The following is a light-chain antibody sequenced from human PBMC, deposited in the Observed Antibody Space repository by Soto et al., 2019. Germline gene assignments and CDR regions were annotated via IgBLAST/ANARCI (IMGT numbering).Light chain of an antibody. CDR1: QSVSTNS. V-gene: IGKV3-20*01. CDR3: LQYGSSPYT. CDR2: GAS. J-gene: IGKJ2*01. Sequence: EIVLTQSPGTLSLSPGERATLSCRASQSVSTNSLAWYQQKPGQAPRLLIYGASSRATGIPDRFSASGSGADFTLSISRLEPEDFAMYYCLQYGSSPYTFGQGTKLAIK.